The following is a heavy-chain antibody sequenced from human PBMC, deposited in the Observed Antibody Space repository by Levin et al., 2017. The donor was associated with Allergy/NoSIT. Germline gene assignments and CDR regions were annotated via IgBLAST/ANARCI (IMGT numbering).Heavy chain of an antibody. V-gene: IGHV4-59*01. CDR2: IYYSGST. Sequence: SQTLSLTCTVSGGSISSYYWSWIRQPPGKGLEWIGYIYYSGSTNYNPSLKSRVTISVDTSKNQFSLKLSSVTAADTAVYYCARTYSSSWYLASFDYWGQGTLVTVSS. D-gene: IGHD6-13*01. CDR3: ARTYSSSWYLASFDY. CDR1: GGSISSYY. J-gene: IGHJ4*02.